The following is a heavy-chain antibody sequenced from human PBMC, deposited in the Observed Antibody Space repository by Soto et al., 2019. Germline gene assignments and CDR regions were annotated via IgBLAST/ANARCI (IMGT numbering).Heavy chain of an antibody. CDR3: ARESIAVARQDLSLDFYYYGMDV. Sequence: ASVKVSCKASGYTFTSYYMHWVRQAPGQGLEWMGIINPSGGSTSYAQKFQGRVTMTRDTSTSTVYMELSSLRSEDTAVYYCARESIAVARQDLSLDFYYYGMDVWGQGTTVTVSS. CDR1: GYTFTSYY. D-gene: IGHD6-19*01. V-gene: IGHV1-46*01. J-gene: IGHJ6*02. CDR2: INPSGGST.